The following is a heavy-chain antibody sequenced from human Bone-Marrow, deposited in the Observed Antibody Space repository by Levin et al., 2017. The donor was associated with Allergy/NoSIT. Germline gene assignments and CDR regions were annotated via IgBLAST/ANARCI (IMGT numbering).Heavy chain of an antibody. CDR2: ISSVGHHI. J-gene: IGHJ4*02. D-gene: IGHD5/OR15-5a*01. CDR1: GFSFSSYF. CDR3: VRVGRIYEHTVFFDS. V-gene: IGHV3-21*01. Sequence: GGSLRLSCAASGFSFSSYFMNWVRQAPGKGLEWVSSISSVGHHIYSADSIKGRFTISRDNAKSSLYLQMDSLTAEDTAVYYCVRVGRIYEHTVFFDSWGQGALVTVSS.